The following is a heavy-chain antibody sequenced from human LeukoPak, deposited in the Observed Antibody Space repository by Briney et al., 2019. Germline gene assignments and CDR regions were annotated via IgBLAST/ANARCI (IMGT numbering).Heavy chain of an antibody. J-gene: IGHJ4*02. CDR1: GFTFSSYS. D-gene: IGHD6-6*01. CDR2: ISSSSSTI. Sequence: TGGSLRLSCAASGFTFSSYSMNWVRQAPGKGLEWVSYISSSSSTIYYADSVKGRFTISRDNAKNSLYLQMNSLRAEDTAVYYCARMALAAPDYWGQGTLVTVSS. V-gene: IGHV3-48*01. CDR3: ARMALAAPDY.